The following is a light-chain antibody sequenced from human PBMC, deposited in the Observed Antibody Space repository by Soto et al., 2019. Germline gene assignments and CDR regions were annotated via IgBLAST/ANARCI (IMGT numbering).Light chain of an antibody. Sequence: EVVMTQSPYTLSVSPGERAILSCRASQSVSSKLAWFQQKPGQAPSLLIYGVSTRATGVPVRFSGSGSGTEFTLTINSLQSEDFAVYYCQQYNNWPHTFGQGTKV. CDR2: GVS. V-gene: IGKV3-15*01. CDR3: QQYNNWPHT. CDR1: QSVSSK. J-gene: IGKJ2*01.